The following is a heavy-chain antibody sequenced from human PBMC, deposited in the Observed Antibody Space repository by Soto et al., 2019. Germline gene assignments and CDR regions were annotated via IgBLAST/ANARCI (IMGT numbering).Heavy chain of an antibody. J-gene: IGHJ4*02. D-gene: IGHD3-9*01. CDR2: IYYSGST. CDR3: GRLEGLATISYYFDY. Sequence: SETLSLTCTVSGGSVSSGSYYWSWLRQPPGKGLEWIGNIYYSGSTNYNPSLESRVTISVDKSKNQFSLKLMSLSAADTAVYYCGRLEGLATISYYFDYWGQGALVTVSS. V-gene: IGHV4-61*01. CDR1: GGSVSSGSYY.